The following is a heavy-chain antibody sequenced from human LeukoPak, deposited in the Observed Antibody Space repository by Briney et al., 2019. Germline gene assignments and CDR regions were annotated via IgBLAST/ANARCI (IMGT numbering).Heavy chain of an antibody. J-gene: IGHJ4*02. CDR1: GGSISSYY. CDR2: IYTSGST. CDR3: ASYGDYGTGFDS. D-gene: IGHD4-17*01. V-gene: IGHV4-4*07. Sequence: SETLSLTCTVSGGSISSYYWSWIRQPAGKGPEWIGRIYTSGSTNYNPSLKSRVTMSVDTSKNQFSLKLSSVTAADTAVYYCASYGDYGTGFDSWGQGTLVTVSS.